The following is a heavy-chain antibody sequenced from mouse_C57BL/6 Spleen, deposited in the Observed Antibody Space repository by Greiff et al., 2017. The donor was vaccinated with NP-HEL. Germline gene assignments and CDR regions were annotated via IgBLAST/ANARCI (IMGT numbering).Heavy chain of an antibody. J-gene: IGHJ4*01. CDR2: INPNNGGT. CDR3: ARWRQLRLHAMDY. V-gene: IGHV1-18*01. Sequence: VQLQQSGPELVKPGASVKIPCKASGYTFTHYNMDWVKQSHGKSLEWIGDINPNNGGTIYNQKFKGKATLTVDKSSSTAYMELRSLTSEDTAVYYCARWRQLRLHAMDYWGQGTSVTVSS. D-gene: IGHD3-2*02. CDR1: GYTFTHYN.